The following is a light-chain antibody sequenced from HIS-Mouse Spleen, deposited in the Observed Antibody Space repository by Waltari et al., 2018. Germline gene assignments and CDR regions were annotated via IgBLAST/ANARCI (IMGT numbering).Light chain of an antibody. CDR1: QSVSSSY. V-gene: IGKV3-20*01. Sequence: EIVLTQSPGTLSLSPGERATLSCRASQSVSSSYLAWYQQKPGQAPRRLIYGASSRAPGIPDRFSGSGSGTDFTLTISRLEPEDFAVYYCQQYGSSPPWTFGQGTKVEIK. CDR2: GAS. J-gene: IGKJ1*01. CDR3: QQYGSSPPWT.